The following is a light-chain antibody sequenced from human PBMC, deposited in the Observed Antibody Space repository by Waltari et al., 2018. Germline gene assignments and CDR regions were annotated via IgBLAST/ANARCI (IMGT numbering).Light chain of an antibody. V-gene: IGKV3-20*01. CDR1: QSVSSSY. J-gene: IGKJ1*01. CDR3: QQYGSSPWT. Sequence: EIVFTQSPGTLSLSPGERATLSCRANQSVSSSYLAWYQQKPGKAPRVLIHGASNRATGIPDRFSGSGSGTDFTLTISRLGPEDFAVYYCQQYGSSPWTFGQGTKVEIK. CDR2: GAS.